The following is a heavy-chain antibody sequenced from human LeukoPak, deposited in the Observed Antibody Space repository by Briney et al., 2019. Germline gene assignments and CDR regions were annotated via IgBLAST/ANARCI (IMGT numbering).Heavy chain of an antibody. D-gene: IGHD4-17*01. J-gene: IGHJ6*02. CDR2: ISYDGSNK. CDR3: AKVPYGDNSYGMDV. CDR1: GFTFSSYG. Sequence: PGRSLRLSCAASGFTFSSYGMHWVRQALGKGLEWVAVISYDGSNKYYADSVKGRFTISRDNSKNTLYLQMNSLRAEDTAVYYCAKVPYGDNSYGMDVWGQGTTVTVSS. V-gene: IGHV3-30*18.